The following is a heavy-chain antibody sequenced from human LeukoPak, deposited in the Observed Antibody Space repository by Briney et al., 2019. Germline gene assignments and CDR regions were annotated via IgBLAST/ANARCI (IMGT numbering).Heavy chain of an antibody. CDR2: ISSSSSTI. J-gene: IGHJ4*02. Sequence: PGGSLRLSCAASGFTFSSYSMNWVRQAPGKGLEWVSYISSSSSTIYYADSVKGRFTISRDNAKNSLYLQMNSLRAEDTAVYYCARDHRYCSGGSCYPRTPEFGYWGQGTLVTVSS. V-gene: IGHV3-48*01. CDR3: ARDHRYCSGGSCYPRTPEFGY. CDR1: GFTFSSYS. D-gene: IGHD2-15*01.